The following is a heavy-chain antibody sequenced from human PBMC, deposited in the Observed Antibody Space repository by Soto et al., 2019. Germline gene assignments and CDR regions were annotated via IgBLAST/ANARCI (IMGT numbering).Heavy chain of an antibody. Sequence: EVQLEESGGGLVQPGGSLRLSCAASGFTFSRFWMHWVRQAPGKGLVWVSRISPDGRNTVYADSVKGRFTISRDNAKNTLYLQLNSLRAEDSAVYFCTAHYGGHTVNLWGQGAMVTVSS. J-gene: IGHJ3*01. V-gene: IGHV3-74*01. CDR3: TAHYGGHTVNL. D-gene: IGHD4-17*01. CDR1: GFTFSRFW. CDR2: ISPDGRNT.